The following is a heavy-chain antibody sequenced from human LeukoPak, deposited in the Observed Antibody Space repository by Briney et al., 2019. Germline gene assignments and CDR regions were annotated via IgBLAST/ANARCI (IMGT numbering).Heavy chain of an antibody. D-gene: IGHD3-22*01. CDR2: ISDPNGNT. V-gene: IGHV1-18*01. Sequence: GASVKVSCKASGYTFTSYGISWVRQAPGQGLEWMGWISDPNGNTNYAQNLQGRVTMTTDTSTSTAYMELRSLRSDDTAVYYCATVSWVRYYHDSSPWHFQHWGQGTLVTVSS. CDR3: ATVSWVRYYHDSSPWHFQH. CDR1: GYTFTSYG. J-gene: IGHJ1*01.